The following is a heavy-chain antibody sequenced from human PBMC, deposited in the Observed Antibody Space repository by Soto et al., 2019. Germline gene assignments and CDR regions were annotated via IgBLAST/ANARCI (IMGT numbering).Heavy chain of an antibody. Sequence: RLCCPVSGFTFHGYSVNWVRLAPGRGLDWVSSISSSGTYTYYRDSLEGRFTISRDNARNSLYRQMDSLRVEDTGVYYCARETVLGYFDYWGPGTPVTVSS. CDR2: ISSSGTYT. CDR1: GFTFHGYS. V-gene: IGHV3-21*01. J-gene: IGHJ4*02. D-gene: IGHD4-17*01. CDR3: ARETVLGYFDY.